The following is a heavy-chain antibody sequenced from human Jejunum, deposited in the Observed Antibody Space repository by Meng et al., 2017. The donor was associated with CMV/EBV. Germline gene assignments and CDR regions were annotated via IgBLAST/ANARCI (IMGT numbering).Heavy chain of an antibody. J-gene: IGHJ3*02. CDR2: INNDGGTT. CDR3: AREQSSSYAFDI. D-gene: IGHD6-6*01. Sequence: ASAFTFSDYWRQWVRHAPGKGLVWVSRINNDGGTTVYADSVKGRFTISRDNAKNTLSLQMNSLRGEDTAVYYCAREQSSSYAFDIWGQGTVVTVSS. CDR1: AFTFSDYW. V-gene: IGHV3-74*03.